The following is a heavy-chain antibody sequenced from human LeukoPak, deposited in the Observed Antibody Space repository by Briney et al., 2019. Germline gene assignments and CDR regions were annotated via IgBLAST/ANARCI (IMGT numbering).Heavy chain of an antibody. V-gene: IGHV1-18*01. Sequence: ASVKVSCKASGYTFTSYGISWVRQAPGQRLERMGWISAYNGNTKYSQKFQGRVTITRDTSASTAYMELSSLRSEDTAVYYCARGAFDDSSGYYPLFDYWGQGTLVTVSS. CDR1: GYTFTSYG. CDR2: ISAYNGNT. J-gene: IGHJ4*02. CDR3: ARGAFDDSSGYYPLFDY. D-gene: IGHD3-22*01.